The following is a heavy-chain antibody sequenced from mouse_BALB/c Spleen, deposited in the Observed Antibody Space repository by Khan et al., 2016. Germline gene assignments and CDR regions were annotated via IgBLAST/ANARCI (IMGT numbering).Heavy chain of an antibody. CDR1: GYSITSDYA. CDR3: ARSGIYYFGY. V-gene: IGHV3-2*02. J-gene: IGHJ2*01. Sequence: EVELVESGPGLVKPSQSLSLTCTVTGYSITSDYAWNWIRQFPGNKLEWMGYISHSGSTSYNPSLKSRISITRDTSKNQFFLQLNSVTTEDTATYYCARSGIYYFGYWGQGTTLTVSS. CDR2: ISHSGST. D-gene: IGHD3-1*01.